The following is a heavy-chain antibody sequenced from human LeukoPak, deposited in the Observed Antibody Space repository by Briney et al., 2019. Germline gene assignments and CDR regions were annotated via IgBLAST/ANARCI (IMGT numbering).Heavy chain of an antibody. Sequence: GGSLRLSCAASGFTFSSYEMSWVRQAPGKGLVWVSRINSDGSSTSYADSVKGRFTISRDNAKNTLYLQMNSLRAEDTAVYYCARSPDSSGYWCDYWGQGTLVTVSS. CDR1: GFTFSSYE. V-gene: IGHV3-74*01. J-gene: IGHJ4*02. D-gene: IGHD3-22*01. CDR3: ARSPDSSGYWCDY. CDR2: INSDGSST.